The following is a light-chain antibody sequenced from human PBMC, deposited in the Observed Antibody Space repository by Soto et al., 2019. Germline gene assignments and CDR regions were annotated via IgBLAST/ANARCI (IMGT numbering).Light chain of an antibody. CDR2: DAS. V-gene: IGKV1-33*01. CDR1: QDITKY. J-gene: IGKJ2*01. Sequence: DIQMTQSPSSLSASVGDRVTITCQASQDITKYLNWYQQKPGRAPKLLIYDASNLETGVPSRFSGTGCGTYFTVTISSLQPEDFATYYCQQYDNVPYTFGQGTKLEIK. CDR3: QQYDNVPYT.